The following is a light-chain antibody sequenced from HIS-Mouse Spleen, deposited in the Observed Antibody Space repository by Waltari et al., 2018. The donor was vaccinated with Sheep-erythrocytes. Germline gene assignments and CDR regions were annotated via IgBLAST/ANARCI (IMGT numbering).Light chain of an antibody. CDR1: KSISSW. Sequence: DIQMTQSPSTLSASVGDRVTITCRASKSISSWLAWYQQKPGKVPKLLIYKASSLESGVPSRFGGSGSGTEFTLTISSLQPDDFATYYCQQYNSYSWTFGQGTKVEIK. J-gene: IGKJ1*01. CDR3: QQYNSYSWT. CDR2: KAS. V-gene: IGKV1-5*03.